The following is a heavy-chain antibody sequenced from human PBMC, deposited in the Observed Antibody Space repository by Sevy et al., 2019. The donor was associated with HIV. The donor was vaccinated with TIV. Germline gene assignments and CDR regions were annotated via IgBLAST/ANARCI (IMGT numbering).Heavy chain of an antibody. CDR3: AKDIVAVVGDAFDI. D-gene: IGHD2-15*01. CDR2: ISGSDGAT. J-gene: IGHJ3*02. CDR1: GFSFISYA. V-gene: IGHV3-23*01. Sequence: GGSLRLSCAASGFSFISYAMNWVHQAPGKGLEWVSAISGSDGATYYADSVKGRFSISRDNSKNTLYLQMDSLRAEDTAVYYCAKDIVAVVGDAFDIWGQGTMVTVSS.